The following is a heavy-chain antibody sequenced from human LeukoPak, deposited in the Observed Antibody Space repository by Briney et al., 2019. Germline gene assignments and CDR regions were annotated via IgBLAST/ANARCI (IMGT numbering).Heavy chain of an antibody. CDR3: ARIRAYYYGMDV. V-gene: IGHV4-59*01. J-gene: IGHJ6*02. CDR1: GGSISSYY. D-gene: IGHD3-3*01. CDR2: IYYSGST. Sequence: ETLSLTCTVSGGSISSYYWSWIRQPPGKGLEWIGYIYYSGSTNYNPSLKSRVTISVDTSKNQFSLKLSSVTAADTAVYYCARIRAYYYGMDVWGQGTTVTVSS.